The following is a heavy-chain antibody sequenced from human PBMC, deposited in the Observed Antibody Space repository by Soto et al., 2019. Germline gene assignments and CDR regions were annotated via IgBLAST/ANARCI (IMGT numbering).Heavy chain of an antibody. D-gene: IGHD4-17*01. CDR1: GGSISSGGYS. CDR2: IYHSGST. Sequence: LQLQESGSGLVKPSQTLSLTCAVSGGSISSGGYSWSWIRQPPGKGLEWIGYIYHSGSTYYNPSLKSRVTISVDRSKNQFSLKLSSVTAADTAVYYCARAMTTVTTIDYWGQGTLVTVSS. CDR3: ARAMTTVTTIDY. V-gene: IGHV4-30-2*01. J-gene: IGHJ4*02.